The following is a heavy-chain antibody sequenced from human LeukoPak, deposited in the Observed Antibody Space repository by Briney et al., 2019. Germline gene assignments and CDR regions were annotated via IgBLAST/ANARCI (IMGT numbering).Heavy chain of an antibody. D-gene: IGHD3-22*01. CDR3: AREYYYDSSGYRYYYYGMDV. J-gene: IGHJ6*02. CDR2: ISAYNGNT. CDR1: GYTFTSYG. V-gene: IGHV1-18*01. Sequence: GASGKVSCKASGYTFTSYGISWVRQAPGQGLEWMGWISAYNGNTNYAQKLQGRVTMTTDTSTSTAYMELRSLRSDDTAVYYCAREYYYDSSGYRYYYYGMDVWGQGTTVTVSS.